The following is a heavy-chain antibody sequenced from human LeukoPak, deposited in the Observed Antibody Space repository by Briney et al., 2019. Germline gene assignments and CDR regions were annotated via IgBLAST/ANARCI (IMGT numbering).Heavy chain of an antibody. CDR3: AKEAGYSGYDYPDY. D-gene: IGHD5-12*01. CDR2: ISGSGYST. J-gene: IGHJ4*02. Sequence: GGSLRLSCAASGFTLSSYAMSWVRQPPGKGLEWVSAISGSGYSTYYADSVKGRFTIYRDNSKNTLYLQMNSLRAEDTAVYYCAKEAGYSGYDYPDYWGQGTLVSVSS. CDR1: GFTLSSYA. V-gene: IGHV3-23*01.